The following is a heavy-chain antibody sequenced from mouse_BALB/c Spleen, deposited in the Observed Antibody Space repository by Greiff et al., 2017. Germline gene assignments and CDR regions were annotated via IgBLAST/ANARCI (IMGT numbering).Heavy chain of an antibody. D-gene: IGHD1-1*02. CDR1: GYTFSSYW. J-gene: IGHJ3*01. CDR2: ILPGSGST. CDR3: ARGGTWCAD. Sequence: VQLQQSGAELMKPGASVKISCKATGYTFSSYWIEWVKQRPGHGLEWIGEILPGSGSTNYNEKFKGKATFTADTSSNTAYMQLSSLTSEDSAVYYCARGGTWCADWGEGTLGTVSA. V-gene: IGHV1-9*01.